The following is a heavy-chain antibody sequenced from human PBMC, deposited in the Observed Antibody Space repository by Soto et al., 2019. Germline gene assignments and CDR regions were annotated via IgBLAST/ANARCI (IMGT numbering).Heavy chain of an antibody. CDR3: AKDGVAATGNYYYYYMDV. Sequence: PGGSLRLSCAASGFTFSSYGMHWVRQAPGKGLEWVAVIWYDGSNKYYADSVKGRFTISRDNSKNTLYLQMNSLRAEDTAVYYCAKDGVAATGNYYYYYMDVWGKGTTVTVSS. J-gene: IGHJ6*03. D-gene: IGHD2-15*01. CDR2: IWYDGSNK. CDR1: GFTFSSYG. V-gene: IGHV3-33*06.